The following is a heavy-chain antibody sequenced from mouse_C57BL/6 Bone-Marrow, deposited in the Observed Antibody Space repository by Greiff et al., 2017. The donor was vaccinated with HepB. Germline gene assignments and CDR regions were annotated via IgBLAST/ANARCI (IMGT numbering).Heavy chain of an antibody. V-gene: IGHV14-2*01. J-gene: IGHJ3*01. D-gene: IGHD1-1*01. CDR2: IDPEDGET. Sequence: VQLQQSGAELVKPGASVKLSCTASGFTIKDYYMHWVKQRPEQGLEWIGRIDPEDGETKYAPKFPGKATIAVDTSSNTDYLQLSSLTAEDTAVYYCARGNYYTWFAYWGQGTLVTVSA. CDR3: ARGNYYTWFAY. CDR1: GFTIKDYY.